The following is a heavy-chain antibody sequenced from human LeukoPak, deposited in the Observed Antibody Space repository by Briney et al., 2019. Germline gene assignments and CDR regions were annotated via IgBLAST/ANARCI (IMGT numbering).Heavy chain of an antibody. CDR1: GGSISSGGYY. Sequence: PSETLSLTCTVSGGSISSGGYYWSWIRQHPGKGLEWIGYIYYSGSTYYNPSLKSRVTISVDTSKNQFSLKLSSVTAADTAVYYCARDHGGSGSSYLNWFDPWGQGTLVTVSS. V-gene: IGHV4-31*03. J-gene: IGHJ5*02. CDR2: IYYSGST. CDR3: ARDHGGSGSSYLNWFDP. D-gene: IGHD3-10*01.